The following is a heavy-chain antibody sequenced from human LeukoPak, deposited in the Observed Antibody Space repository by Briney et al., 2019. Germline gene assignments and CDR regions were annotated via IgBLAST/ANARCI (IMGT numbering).Heavy chain of an antibody. CDR3: ARGSGGYHYDH. D-gene: IGHD3-22*01. J-gene: IGHJ5*02. CDR1: CGSISSYY. Sequence: SETLSLTCTVSCGSISSYYWSWIRQPPGKGLEWIGYFFYSGSTNYNPSLKSRVTISVDTSKNQFSLKLSSVTAADTAVYYCARGSGGYHYDHWGQGTLVTVSS. V-gene: IGHV4-59*01. CDR2: FFYSGST.